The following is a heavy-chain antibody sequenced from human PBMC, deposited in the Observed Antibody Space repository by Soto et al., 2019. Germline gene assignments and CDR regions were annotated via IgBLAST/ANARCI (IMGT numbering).Heavy chain of an antibody. CDR3: ARGAVTGTSLFDY. Sequence: GGSLRLSCAVSGFTLTTYSMNWVRQAPGKGLEWISFINKNGFTIYYADSVKGRFTISRDYAKNSLYLQMDSLRHEDTAVYYCARGAVTGTSLFDYWGLATLVTFSS. J-gene: IGHJ4*02. CDR2: INKNGFTI. V-gene: IGHV3-48*02. CDR1: GFTLTTYS. D-gene: IGHD6-19*01.